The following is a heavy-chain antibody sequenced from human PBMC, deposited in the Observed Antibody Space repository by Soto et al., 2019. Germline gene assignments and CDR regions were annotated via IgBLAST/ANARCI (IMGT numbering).Heavy chain of an antibody. Sequence: SQTLSLTCAISGDSVSSNSAAWKWIRQSPSRGLEWLGRTSYRSKWDHDYAVSVKSRININADTSKNQFALQLNSVTPEDTAVYYCARGGGNGMDVWGQGTTVTVSS. V-gene: IGHV6-1*01. CDR3: ARGGGNGMDV. CDR1: GDSVSSNSAA. CDR2: TSYRSKWDH. D-gene: IGHD3-3*01. J-gene: IGHJ6*02.